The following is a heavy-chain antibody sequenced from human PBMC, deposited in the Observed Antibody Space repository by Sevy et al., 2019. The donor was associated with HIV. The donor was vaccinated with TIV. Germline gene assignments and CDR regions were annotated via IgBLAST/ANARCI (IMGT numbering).Heavy chain of an antibody. D-gene: IGHD3-10*01. Sequence: GGSLRLSCAASGFTFSSYAMSWVRQAPGKGLEWVSAISGSGGSTYYADSVKGRFTISRDNSKNTLYLQMNSLRAEDTAVYYCAKCPRSITMVRGVTPYWYFDLWGRSTLVTVSS. J-gene: IGHJ2*01. V-gene: IGHV3-23*01. CDR1: GFTFSSYA. CDR2: ISGSGGST. CDR3: AKCPRSITMVRGVTPYWYFDL.